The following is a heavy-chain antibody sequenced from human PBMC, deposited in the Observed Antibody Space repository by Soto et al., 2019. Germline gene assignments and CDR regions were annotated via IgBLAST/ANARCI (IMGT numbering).Heavy chain of an antibody. CDR1: GYTFTGYY. CDR2: INTNSGGT. J-gene: IGHJ6*03. Sequence: ASVKVSCKASGYTFTGYYMHWVRQAPGQGLEWKGWINTNSGGTNYAQKFQGWVTMTRDTSISTAYMELSRLRSDDTAVYYCARDSVAATSKDYYMDVWGKGTTVTVSS. V-gene: IGHV1-2*04. D-gene: IGHD6-19*01. CDR3: ARDSVAATSKDYYMDV.